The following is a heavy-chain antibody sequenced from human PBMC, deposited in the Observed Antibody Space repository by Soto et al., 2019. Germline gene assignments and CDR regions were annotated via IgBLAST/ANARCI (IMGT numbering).Heavy chain of an antibody. CDR3: ARRGSS. CDR1: GFTFSSSE. V-gene: IGHV3-48*03. Sequence: EVQLVESGGGLVQXGXXXRLSCVASGFTFSSSEMYWVRQAPGKGLEWVSYIHPAGQPIFYADSVKGRFTISRDNAKNSLYLQMNSLRAEDTAVYYCARRGSSWGQGTMVTVSS. D-gene: IGHD2-2*01. J-gene: IGHJ3*01. CDR2: IHPAGQPI.